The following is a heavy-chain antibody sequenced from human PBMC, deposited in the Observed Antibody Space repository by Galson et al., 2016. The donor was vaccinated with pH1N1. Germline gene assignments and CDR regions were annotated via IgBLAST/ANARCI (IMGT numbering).Heavy chain of an antibody. D-gene: IGHD1-14*01. J-gene: IGHJ4*02. CDR3: AKPTRLPEY. Sequence: SVKVSCKASGYTFTSSAMHWVRQAPGQSPQWMGWIHAGNGNTKYSQKFQGRVTITRDTSASTAYMELASLISENTAVYYCAKPTRLPEYWGPGTLVTVSS. CDR1: GYTFTSSA. V-gene: IGHV1-3*01. CDR2: IHAGNGNT.